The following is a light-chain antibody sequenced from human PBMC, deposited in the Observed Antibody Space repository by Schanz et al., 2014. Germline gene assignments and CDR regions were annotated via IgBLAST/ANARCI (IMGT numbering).Light chain of an antibody. Sequence: QSVLTQPPSVSGAPGQGVTISCTGSSANIGAGYDVHWYQQRPGTAPKLLIYGISNRPSGVPDRFSGSKSGTSASLAITGLQAEDEADYYCQSYDSSLSGSRVVFGGGTKLTVL. V-gene: IGLV1-40*01. CDR2: GIS. CDR1: SANIGAGYD. J-gene: IGLJ3*02. CDR3: QSYDSSLSGSRVV.